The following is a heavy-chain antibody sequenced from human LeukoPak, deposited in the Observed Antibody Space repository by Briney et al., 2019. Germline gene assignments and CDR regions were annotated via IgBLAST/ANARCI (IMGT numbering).Heavy chain of an antibody. CDR1: GFTFSSYA. CDR2: ISGSGGST. D-gene: IGHD3-10*01. V-gene: IGHV3-23*01. J-gene: IGHJ3*02. Sequence: PGGSLRLSCAASGFTFSSYAMSWVRQAPGKGLEWVSAISGSGGSTYYADSVKGRFTISRDNSKNTLYLQMNSLRAEDTAVYYCAKDGWFGGRGGPPSAFDIWGQGTMVTASS. CDR3: AKDGWFGGRGGPPSAFDI.